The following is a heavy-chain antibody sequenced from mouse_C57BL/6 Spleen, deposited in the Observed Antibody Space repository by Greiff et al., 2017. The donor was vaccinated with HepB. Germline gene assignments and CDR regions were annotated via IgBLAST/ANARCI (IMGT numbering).Heavy chain of an antibody. J-gene: IGHJ3*01. CDR2: ISYDGSN. D-gene: IGHD1-1*01. V-gene: IGHV3-6*01. CDR3: ARELSYYYGSSYPFAY. CDR1: GYSITSGYY. Sequence: EVKLLESGPGLVKPSQSLSLTCSVTGYSITSGYYWNWIRQFPGNKLEWMGYISYDGSNNYNPSLKNRISITRDTSKNQFFLKLNSVTTEDTATYYCARELSYYYGSSYPFAYWGQGTLVTVSA.